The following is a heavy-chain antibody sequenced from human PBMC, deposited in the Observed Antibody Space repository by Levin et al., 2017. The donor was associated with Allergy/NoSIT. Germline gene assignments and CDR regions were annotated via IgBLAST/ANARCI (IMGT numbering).Heavy chain of an antibody. CDR2: ISGSGGRT. D-gene: IGHD3-16*01. V-gene: IGHV3-23*01. J-gene: IGHJ4*02. Sequence: GGSLRLSCAASGFTFSSYAMSWVRQAPGKGLDWVSAISGSGGRTYYADSVNGRFTISRDNSKNTLYLQMNSLSAEDTAVYYCAKVTPVGEHIQYYFDYWGQGTLVSVSS. CDR3: AKVTPVGEHIQYYFDY. CDR1: GFTFSSYA.